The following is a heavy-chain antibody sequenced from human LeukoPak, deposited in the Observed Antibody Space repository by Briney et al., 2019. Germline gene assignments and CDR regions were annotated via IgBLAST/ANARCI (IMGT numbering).Heavy chain of an antibody. Sequence: SETLSLTCTVSGGSISSSSYYWGWIRQPPGKGPEWIGSIYYSGSTYYNPSLKSRVTISVDTSKNQFSLKLSSVTAADTAVYYCAPNCSGGSCLTHWGQGTLVTVSS. V-gene: IGHV4-39*01. CDR2: IYYSGST. CDR1: GGSISSSSYY. CDR3: APNCSGGSCLTH. D-gene: IGHD2-15*01. J-gene: IGHJ4*02.